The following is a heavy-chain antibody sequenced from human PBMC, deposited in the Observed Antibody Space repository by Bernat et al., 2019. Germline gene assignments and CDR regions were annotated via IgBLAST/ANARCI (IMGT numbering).Heavy chain of an antibody. V-gene: IGHV5-51*03. Sequence: EVQLVQSGAEVKKPGESLKISCKGSGDSFNTYWIGWVRQMPGKGLEWLGIIYPGVSDTRYIPSFQGQVTISAEKSISSAYLQWSNLKASDTAMYFCARRAHVSGYYSFDYWGQGTLVTVSS. CDR1: GDSFNTYW. CDR2: IYPGVSDT. D-gene: IGHD3-22*01. CDR3: ARRAHVSGYYSFDY. J-gene: IGHJ4*02.